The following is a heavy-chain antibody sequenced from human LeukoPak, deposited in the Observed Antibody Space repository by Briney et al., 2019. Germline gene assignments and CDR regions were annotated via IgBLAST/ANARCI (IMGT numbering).Heavy chain of an antibody. CDR3: ARGRMADSSGKYYYGMDV. V-gene: IGHV4-34*01. J-gene: IGHJ6*02. CDR2: INHSGST. CDR1: GGSFSGYY. Sequence: PSETLSLTCAVYGGSFSGYYWGWIRQPPGKGLEWIGEINHSGSTNYNPSLKSRVTISVDTSKNQFSLKLSSVTAADTAVYYCARGRMADSSGKYYYGMDVWGQGTTVTVSS. D-gene: IGHD3-22*01.